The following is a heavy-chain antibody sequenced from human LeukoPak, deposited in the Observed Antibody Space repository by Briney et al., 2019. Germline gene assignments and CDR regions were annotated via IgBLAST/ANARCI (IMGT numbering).Heavy chain of an antibody. CDR1: GGTFSSYA. D-gene: IGHD3-22*01. V-gene: IGHV1-18*01. J-gene: IGHJ3*02. Sequence: ASVKVSCKASGGTFSSYAISWVRQAPGQGLEWMGWISAYNGNTNYAQKLQGRVTMTTDTSTSTAYMELRSLRSDDTAVYYCARHYDSSGYSGHGDAFDIWGQGTMVTVSS. CDR3: ARHYDSSGYSGHGDAFDI. CDR2: ISAYNGNT.